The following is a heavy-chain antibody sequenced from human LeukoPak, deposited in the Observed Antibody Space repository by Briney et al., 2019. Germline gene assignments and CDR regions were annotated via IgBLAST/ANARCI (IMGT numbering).Heavy chain of an antibody. Sequence: GGSLRLSCAASGLTFDDHGMSWVRPAPGKGLQWVSAINWNGDSTSYADSVKGRFTISRDNATNSLYLQMNSLRAEDTAVYYCARDLMRSGSHTPYYYYYMDVWGKGTTVTVSS. D-gene: IGHD3-10*01. V-gene: IGHV3-20*04. J-gene: IGHJ6*03. CDR3: ARDLMRSGSHTPYYYYYMDV. CDR2: INWNGDST. CDR1: GLTFDDHG.